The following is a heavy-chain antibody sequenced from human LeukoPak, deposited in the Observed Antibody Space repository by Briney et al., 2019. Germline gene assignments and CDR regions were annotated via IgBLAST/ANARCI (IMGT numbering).Heavy chain of an antibody. D-gene: IGHD5-18*01. CDR2: ISYSGGP. V-gene: IGHV4-59*01. Sequence: SETLSLTCNVSGDSLSSYHWSWIRQPPGKGLEWIGYISYSGGPNYNPSHKSRVTISVDTSKNQFSLKLTSVTAADTAVYYCARGQPNGNWFDPWGQGTLVTVSS. CDR1: GDSLSSYH. CDR3: ARGQPNGNWFDP. J-gene: IGHJ5*02.